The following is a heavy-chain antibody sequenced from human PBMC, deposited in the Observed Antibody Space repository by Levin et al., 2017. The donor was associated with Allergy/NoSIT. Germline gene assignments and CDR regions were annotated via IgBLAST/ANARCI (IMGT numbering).Heavy chain of an antibody. CDR3: ARGEADFDY. Sequence: GSLRLSCTVSGGSVSSGSYYWSWIRQPPGKGLEWIGYIYYSGSTNYNPSLKSRVTISVDTSKNQFSLKLSSVTAADTAVYYCARGEADFDYWGQGTLVTVSS. J-gene: IGHJ4*02. V-gene: IGHV4-61*01. CDR2: IYYSGST. CDR1: GGSVSSGSYY. D-gene: IGHD1-26*01.